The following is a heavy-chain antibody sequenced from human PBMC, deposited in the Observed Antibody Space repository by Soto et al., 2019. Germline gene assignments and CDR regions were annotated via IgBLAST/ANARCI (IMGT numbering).Heavy chain of an antibody. CDR2: IWYDGSNK. V-gene: IGHV3-33*01. J-gene: IGHJ6*02. CDR1: GFTFSSYG. D-gene: IGHD3-10*01. CDR3: ARGLLWFGEFYYYGMDV. Sequence: LRLSCAASGFTFSSYGMHWVRQAPGKGLEWVAVIWYDGSNKYYADSVKGRFTISRDNSKNTLYLQMNSLRAEDTAVYYCARGLLWFGEFYYYGMDVWGQGTTVTVSS.